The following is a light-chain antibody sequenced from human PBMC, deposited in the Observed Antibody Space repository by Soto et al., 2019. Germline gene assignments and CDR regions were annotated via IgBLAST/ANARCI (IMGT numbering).Light chain of an antibody. CDR3: VLYLGSGIYWV. V-gene: IGLV8-61*01. CDR2: NTN. J-gene: IGLJ3*02. Sequence: QTVVTQEPSFSVSPGGTVTLTCGLSSGSVSTNYYPSWYQQTPGQAPHTLIYNTNIRSSGVPDRFSGSILGNKAALTITGAQADDESDYYCVLYLGSGIYWVFGGGTKVTVL. CDR1: SGSVSTNYY.